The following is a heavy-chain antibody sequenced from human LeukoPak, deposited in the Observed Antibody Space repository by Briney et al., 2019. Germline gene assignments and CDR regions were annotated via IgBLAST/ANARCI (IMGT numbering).Heavy chain of an antibody. CDR2: INHSGST. CDR1: GGSFSGYY. J-gene: IGHJ4*02. Sequence: SEALSLTCAVYGGSFSGYYWSWIRQPPGKGLEWIGEINHSGSTNYNPSLKSRVTISVDTSKNQFSLKLSSVTAADTAVYYCARARFNPFDYWGQGTLVTVSS. CDR3: ARARFNPFDY. V-gene: IGHV4-34*01. D-gene: IGHD3-3*01.